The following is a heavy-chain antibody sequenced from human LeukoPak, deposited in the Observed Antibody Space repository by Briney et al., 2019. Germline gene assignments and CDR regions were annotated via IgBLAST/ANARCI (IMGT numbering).Heavy chain of an antibody. V-gene: IGHV4-34*01. D-gene: IGHD3-3*01. Sequence: SETLSLTCAVYGGSFSGYYWSWIRQPPGKGLEWIGEINHSGSTNYNPSLKSRVTISVDTSKNQFSLKLSSVTAADTAVYYCAKGSDFWSGYYRWGQGTLVTVSS. CDR1: GGSFSGYY. CDR3: AKGSDFWSGYYR. J-gene: IGHJ4*02. CDR2: INHSGST.